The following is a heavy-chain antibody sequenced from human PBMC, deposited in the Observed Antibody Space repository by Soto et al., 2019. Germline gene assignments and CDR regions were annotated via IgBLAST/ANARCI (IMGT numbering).Heavy chain of an antibody. D-gene: IGHD1-26*01. Sequence: GGSLRLSCAASGFTVSGDYMSWVRQAPGKGLEWVSVIYSGGSTYYADSVKGRFSISRDNSKNTLYLQMNSLRAEDTAVYYCARGGYSGSFKALDYWGQGTLVTVSS. J-gene: IGHJ4*02. CDR3: ARGGYSGSFKALDY. V-gene: IGHV3-66*01. CDR1: GFTVSGDY. CDR2: IYSGGST.